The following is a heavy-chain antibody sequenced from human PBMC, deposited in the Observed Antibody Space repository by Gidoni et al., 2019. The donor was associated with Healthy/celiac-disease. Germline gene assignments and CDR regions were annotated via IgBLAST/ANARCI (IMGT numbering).Heavy chain of an antibody. V-gene: IGHV3-23*04. CDR2: ISGSGGST. D-gene: IGHD2-2*01. CDR1: GFTFSSYA. Sequence: EVQLVESGGGLVQPGGSLRLSCAASGFTFSSYAMSWVRQAPGKGLEWVSAISGSGGSTYYADSVKGRFTISRDNSKNTLYLQMNSLRAEDTAVYYCAKGAAMVEYYYYYYGMDVWGQGTTVTVSS. J-gene: IGHJ6*02. CDR3: AKGAAMVEYYYYYYGMDV.